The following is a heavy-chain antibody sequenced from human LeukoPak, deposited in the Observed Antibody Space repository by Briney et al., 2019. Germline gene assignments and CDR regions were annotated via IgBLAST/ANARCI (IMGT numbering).Heavy chain of an antibody. CDR1: GGSISSYY. V-gene: IGHV4-59*01. D-gene: IGHD1-14*01. Sequence: ASETLSLTCTVSGGSISSYYWSWIRQPPGKGLEWIGYIYYSGSTNYNPSLKSRVTISVDTSKNQFSLKLGSVTAADTAVYYCARAHTTGYYFDYWGQGTLVTVSS. CDR3: ARAHTTGYYFDY. CDR2: IYYSGST. J-gene: IGHJ4*02.